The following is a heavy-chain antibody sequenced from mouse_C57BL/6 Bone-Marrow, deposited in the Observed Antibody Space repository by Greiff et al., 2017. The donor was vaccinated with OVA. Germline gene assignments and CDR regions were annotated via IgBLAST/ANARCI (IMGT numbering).Heavy chain of an antibody. V-gene: IGHV1-81*01. CDR2: IYPRSGNT. CDR3: AGYDYDCWYFDV. J-gene: IGHJ1*03. CDR1: GYTFTSYG. D-gene: IGHD2-4*01. Sequence: QVQLQQSGAELARPGASVKLSCKASGYTFTSYGISWVKQRTGQGLEWIGEIYPRSGNTYYNEKFKGKATLTADKSSSTAYMELRSLTSEDSAVYFCAGYDYDCWYFDVWGTGTTVTVSS.